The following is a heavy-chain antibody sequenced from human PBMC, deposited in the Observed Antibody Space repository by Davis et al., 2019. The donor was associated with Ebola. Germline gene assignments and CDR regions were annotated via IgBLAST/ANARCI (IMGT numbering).Heavy chain of an antibody. J-gene: IGHJ4*02. CDR1: GYTFTSYG. V-gene: IGHV1-18*01. D-gene: IGHD2-15*01. CDR2: ISAYNGNT. CDR3: ARAPDCSGGSCYSGYFDY. Sequence: ASVKVSCKASGYTFTSYGISWVRQAPGQGLEWVGWISAYNGNTNYAQKLQGRVTMTTDTSTSTAYMELRSLRSDDTAVYYCARAPDCSGGSCYSGYFDYWGQGTLVTVSS.